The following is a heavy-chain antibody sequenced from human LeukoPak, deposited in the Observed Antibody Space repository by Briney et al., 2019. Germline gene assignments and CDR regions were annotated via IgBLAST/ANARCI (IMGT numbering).Heavy chain of an antibody. Sequence: ASVKVSCKASGYSFTSYGISWVRQAPGQGPEWMGWINPNSGGTYYAQNFQGKVTMTRDTSISTAYMELSRLRSDDTAVYYCAREGTGELEDAFDYWGQGTLVTVSS. J-gene: IGHJ4*02. CDR2: INPNSGGT. V-gene: IGHV1-2*02. CDR3: AREGTGELEDAFDY. D-gene: IGHD7-27*01. CDR1: GYSFTSYG.